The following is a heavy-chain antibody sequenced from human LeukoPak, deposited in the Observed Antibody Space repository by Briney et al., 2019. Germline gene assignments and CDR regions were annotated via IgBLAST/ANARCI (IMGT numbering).Heavy chain of an antibody. CDR2: IKQDGSEK. D-gene: IGHD3-3*01. CDR1: GFTFSSYW. CDR3: ARDFQYYDVWSGYFDY. Sequence: GGSLRLSCAASGFTFSSYWMSWVRQAPGKGLEWVANIKQDGSEKYYVDSVKGRFTISRDNAKNSLYLQMNSLRAEDTAVYYCARDFQYYDVWSGYFDYWGQGTLVTVSS. V-gene: IGHV3-7*01. J-gene: IGHJ4*02.